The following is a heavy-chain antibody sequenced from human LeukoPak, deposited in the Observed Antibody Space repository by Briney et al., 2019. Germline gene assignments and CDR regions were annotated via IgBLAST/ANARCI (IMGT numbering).Heavy chain of an antibody. V-gene: IGHV3-66*01. CDR1: GFNISSNW. Sequence: HPGGSLRLSCAASGFNISSNWMSWVRQAPGKGLEWVSVIYSGGSRYYADSVKGRFTISRDNSKNTMYLQMNSLRAEDTAVYYCARDSVGPFRRSPTNAFDVWGQGTMVTVSS. CDR3: ARDSVGPFRRSPTNAFDV. D-gene: IGHD4-23*01. J-gene: IGHJ3*01. CDR2: IYSGGSR.